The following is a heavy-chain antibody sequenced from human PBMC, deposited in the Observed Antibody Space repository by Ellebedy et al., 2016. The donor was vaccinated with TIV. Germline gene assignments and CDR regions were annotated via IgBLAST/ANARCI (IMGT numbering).Heavy chain of an antibody. V-gene: IGHV1-69*04. CDR1: GGTFSSYG. J-gene: IGHJ4*02. CDR3: AILGDDYGDY. CDR2: IIPILGII. Sequence: ASVKVSCKASGGTFSSYGFSWVRQAPGQGLEWMGRIIPILGIINYAQKFQGRVTMTEDTSTDTAYLELSSLRSEDTAVYYCAILGDDYGDYWGQGTLVTVSS. D-gene: IGHD3-16*01.